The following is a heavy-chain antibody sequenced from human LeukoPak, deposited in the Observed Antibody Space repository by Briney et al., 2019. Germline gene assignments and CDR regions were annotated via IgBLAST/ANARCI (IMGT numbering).Heavy chain of an antibody. Sequence: GGSLRLSCEASGFPFKVYAMAWVRQAPGRGLEWISAITDSGGDTYYADSVKGRFTISRDNSKNTLFFQMNSLRVEDTAVYYCARERAVASLRPYYFDYWGQGTLVTVSS. D-gene: IGHD6-6*01. J-gene: IGHJ4*02. V-gene: IGHV3-23*01. CDR2: ITDSGGDT. CDR3: ARERAVASLRPYYFDY. CDR1: GFPFKVYA.